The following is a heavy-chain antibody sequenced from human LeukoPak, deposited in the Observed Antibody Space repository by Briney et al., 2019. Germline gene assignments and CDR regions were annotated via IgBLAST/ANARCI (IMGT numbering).Heavy chain of an antibody. J-gene: IGHJ4*02. Sequence: GASVKVSCKASGYTFTIYGVSWVRQAPGQGLGWRGWIGTYTGSTHYVKRFLRRVTMTRDTSTSTAYKVLKHLRSDDPAEDYCSIDGDRGPTFGGISHYRGQATL. V-gene: IGHV1-18*01. CDR1: GYTFTIYG. CDR3: SIDGDRGPTFGGISHY. CDR2: IGTYTGST. D-gene: IGHD3-10*01.